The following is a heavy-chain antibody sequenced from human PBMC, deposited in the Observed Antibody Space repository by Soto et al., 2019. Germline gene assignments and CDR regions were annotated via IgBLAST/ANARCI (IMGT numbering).Heavy chain of an antibody. Sequence: SETLSLTCTGSGGSISSYYWSWIRQPPGKGLEWIGYIYYSGSTNYNPSLKSRVTISVDTSKNQFSLKLSSVTAADTAVYYCARTLYSYRPRFDYWGQGTLVTVSS. CDR1: GGSISSYY. D-gene: IGHD5-18*01. J-gene: IGHJ4*02. V-gene: IGHV4-59*01. CDR3: ARTLYSYRPRFDY. CDR2: IYYSGST.